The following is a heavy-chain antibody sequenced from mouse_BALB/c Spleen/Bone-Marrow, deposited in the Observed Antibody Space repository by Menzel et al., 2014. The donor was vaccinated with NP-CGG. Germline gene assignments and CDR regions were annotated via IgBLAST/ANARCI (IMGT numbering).Heavy chain of an antibody. J-gene: IGHJ3*01. CDR3: TRSNGNWFAY. CDR1: GYTFTSYY. CDR2: INPSNGGT. Sequence: QVQLQQSGAELVKPGASVKLSCKASGYTFTSYYIYWVRQRPGQGLEWIGEINPSNGGTNFNEKFKSKATLTVDKYSSTAYMQLSSLTSEDSAVYYCTRSNGNWFAYWGQGTLVTVSA. V-gene: IGHV1S81*02. D-gene: IGHD2-1*01.